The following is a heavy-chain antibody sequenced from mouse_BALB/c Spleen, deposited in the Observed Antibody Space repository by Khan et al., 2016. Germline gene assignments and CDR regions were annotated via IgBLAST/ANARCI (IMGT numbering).Heavy chain of an antibody. Sequence: QIQLVQSGPELKKPGETVKISCKASGYTFTNYGVHWVKQAPGKGLKWMGWINTNTGAPTSAEEFKGRFAFSLETSASTAFLQIDNLKTEDTATYFCARWYGNYALDYWGQGTSVTVSS. CDR3: ARWYGNYALDY. D-gene: IGHD2-10*02. V-gene: IGHV9-3*02. CDR2: INTNTGAP. CDR1: GYTFTNYG. J-gene: IGHJ4*01.